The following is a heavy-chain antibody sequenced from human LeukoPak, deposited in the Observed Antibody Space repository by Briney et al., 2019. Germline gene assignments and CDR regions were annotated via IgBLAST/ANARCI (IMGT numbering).Heavy chain of an antibody. D-gene: IGHD3-3*01. J-gene: IGHJ4*02. Sequence: SETLSLTCAVYGGSFSGYYWSWIRQPPGKGLEWIGYMFYTGSTNSNPSLRSRVSLSIDTSQNQFSLKLNSVTAADTAVYFCARGGFYDFWTGYDWGQGTLVTVSS. CDR3: ARGGFYDFWTGYD. CDR1: GGSFSGYY. V-gene: IGHV4-34*11. CDR2: MFYTGST.